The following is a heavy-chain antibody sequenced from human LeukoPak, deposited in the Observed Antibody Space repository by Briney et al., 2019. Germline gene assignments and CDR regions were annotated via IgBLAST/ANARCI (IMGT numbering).Heavy chain of an antibody. V-gene: IGHV3-66*02. Sequence: GESLRLSCTAFGFIVSSNYMSWVRQTPGKGLEWVSVIYSDGSTYYADSVKGRFTISRDNSKNTLYLQMDSLRAEDTAVYYCARDYDFWSGYYSPTRGYFGYWGQGTLVTVSS. CDR3: ARDYDFWSGYYSPTRGYFGY. D-gene: IGHD3-3*01. J-gene: IGHJ4*02. CDR1: GFIVSSNY. CDR2: IYSDGST.